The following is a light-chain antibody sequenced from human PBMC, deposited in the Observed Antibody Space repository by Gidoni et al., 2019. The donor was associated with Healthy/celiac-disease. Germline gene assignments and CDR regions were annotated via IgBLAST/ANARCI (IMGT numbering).Light chain of an antibody. CDR2: AAS. CDR1: QGISRW. J-gene: IGKJ4*01. CDR3: QQANSFPPT. V-gene: IGKV1-12*01. Sequence: DIQTTQSPSSVSASVGDRVTITCRASQGISRWLAWYQQKPGKAPKLLIYAASSLKSGVPSRFSGSGSGTDFTLTISSLQPEDFATYYCQQANSFPPTFGGGTKVEIK.